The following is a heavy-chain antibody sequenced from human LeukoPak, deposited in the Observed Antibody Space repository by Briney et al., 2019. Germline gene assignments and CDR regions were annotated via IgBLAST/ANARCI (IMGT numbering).Heavy chain of an antibody. D-gene: IGHD3-10*01. CDR3: AKLPSFSAGNNYFDY. Sequence: PGGSLRLSCAASGFTFNTYGIHWVRQAPGKGLEWVAVISYDGRNKYYADSVKGRFTIPRDNSKNTLYLQMNSLRAEDTAVYYCAKLPSFSAGNNYFDYWGQGTLVTVSS. CDR2: ISYDGRNK. V-gene: IGHV3-30*18. J-gene: IGHJ4*02. CDR1: GFTFNTYG.